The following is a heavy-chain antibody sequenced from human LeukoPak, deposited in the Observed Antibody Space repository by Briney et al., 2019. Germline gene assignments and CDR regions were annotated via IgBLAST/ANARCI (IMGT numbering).Heavy chain of an antibody. CDR2: IYYSGST. J-gene: IGHJ4*02. CDR1: GGSISSYY. Sequence: PSETLSLTCTVSGGSISSYYWSWIRQPPGKGLEWIGYIYYSGSTNYNPSLKSRVTISVDTSKNQFSLKLSSVTAADTAVYYCASFESRGYSYGRPPLYYFDYWGQGTLVTVSS. V-gene: IGHV4-59*12. CDR3: ASFESRGYSYGRPPLYYFDY. D-gene: IGHD5-18*01.